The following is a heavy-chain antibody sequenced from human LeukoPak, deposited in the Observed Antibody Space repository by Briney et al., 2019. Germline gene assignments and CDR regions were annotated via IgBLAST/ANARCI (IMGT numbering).Heavy chain of an antibody. V-gene: IGHV3-72*01. D-gene: IGHD5/OR15-5a*01. CDR2: IRKKAHSYTT. CDR1: GFIFSDHY. J-gene: IGHJ4*02. Sequence: GGSLRLSCAASGFIFSDHYMDWVRQAPGKGLEWVGHIRKKAHSYTTEYAASVKGRFTISRDDSKNSLYPQMNSLKTEDTAVYYCARVSPIGVYYFDYWGQGALVTVSS. CDR3: ARVSPIGVYYFDY.